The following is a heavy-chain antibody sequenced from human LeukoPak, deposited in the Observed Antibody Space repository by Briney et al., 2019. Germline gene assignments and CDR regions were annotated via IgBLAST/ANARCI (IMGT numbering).Heavy chain of an antibody. CDR1: GFTFSTYA. V-gene: IGHV3-64*01. CDR2: INSDGSST. D-gene: IGHD3-22*01. Sequence: GGSLRLSCAASGFTFSTYAMHWVRQAPGKGLEYVSAINSDGSSTYYANSVKGRFTISRDNSKNTLYLQMGSLRADDMAVYYCARARYDTSGYYYGDFDYWGQGTLVTVSS. J-gene: IGHJ4*02. CDR3: ARARYDTSGYYYGDFDY.